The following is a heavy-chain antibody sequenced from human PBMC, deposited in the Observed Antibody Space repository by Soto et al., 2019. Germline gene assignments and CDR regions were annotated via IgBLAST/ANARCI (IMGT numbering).Heavy chain of an antibody. D-gene: IGHD5-12*01. CDR3: ARGREDIVAIEDY. V-gene: IGHV3-21*01. J-gene: IGHJ4*02. CDR1: GFTFSSYS. CDR2: ISSSSSYI. Sequence: GGSLRLSCAASGFTFSSYSMNWVRQAPGKGLEWVSSISSSSSYIYYADSVKGRFTISRDNAKNSLYLQMNSLRAEDTAVYYCARGREDIVAIEDYWGQGTLVTVSS.